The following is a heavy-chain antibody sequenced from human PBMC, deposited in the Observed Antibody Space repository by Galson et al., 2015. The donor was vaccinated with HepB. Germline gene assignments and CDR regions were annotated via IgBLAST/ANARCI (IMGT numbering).Heavy chain of an antibody. J-gene: IGHJ4*02. CDR3: ARWQSESYYDY. CDR1: GSTFSSYA. CDR2: ISGSGGST. Sequence: SLRLSCAASGSTFSSYAMSWVRQAPGKGLEWVSAISGSGGSTYYADSVKGRFTISRDNSKNTLYLQMNSLRADDTAVYYCARWQSESYYDYWGRGTLVTVSS. D-gene: IGHD5-24*01. V-gene: IGHV3-23*01.